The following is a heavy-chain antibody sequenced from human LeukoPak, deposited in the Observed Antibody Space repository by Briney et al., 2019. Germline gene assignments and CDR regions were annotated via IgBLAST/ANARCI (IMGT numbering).Heavy chain of an antibody. J-gene: IGHJ3*02. CDR1: GYTFTGYF. CDR3: ARGLERDSSGWYAAFDI. D-gene: IGHD6-19*01. V-gene: IGHV1-2*02. CDR2: INPNSGGT. Sequence: ASVKVSCKPSGYTFTGYFMHWVRQAPGQGLGWMGWINPNSGGTNYAQSFQGRVTMTRDTLISTAYMELSRLRSDDTAVYYCARGLERDSSGWYAAFDIWGQGTMVSVSS.